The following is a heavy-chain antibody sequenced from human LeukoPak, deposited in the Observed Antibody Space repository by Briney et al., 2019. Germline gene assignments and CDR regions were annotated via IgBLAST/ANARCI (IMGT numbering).Heavy chain of an antibody. CDR2: ISSTSTFI. D-gene: IGHD4-17*01. CDR3: ARDLKYGDSYSYYMDV. J-gene: IGHJ6*03. Sequence: GGSLRLSCAASGFTFGSYSFNWVRQAPGKGLEWVSSISSTSTFIYYADSVKGRFIISRDNTKNTLYLHMNGLRAEDTAMYYCARDLKYGDSYSYYMDVWGKGTTVTVSS. V-gene: IGHV3-21*01. CDR1: GFTFGSYS.